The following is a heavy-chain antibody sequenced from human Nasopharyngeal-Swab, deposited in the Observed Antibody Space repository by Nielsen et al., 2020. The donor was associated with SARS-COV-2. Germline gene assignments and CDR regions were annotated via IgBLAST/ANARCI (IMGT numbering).Heavy chain of an antibody. CDR3: ARAEPSGGWYYYDSSGYYYGY. Sequence: PGKGLEWIGEINHSGSTNYNPSLKSRVTISVDTSKNQFSLKLTSVTAADTAVYYCARAEPSGGWYYYDSSGYYYGYWGQGTLGPSPQ. D-gene: IGHD3-22*01. CDR2: INHSGST. V-gene: IGHV4-34*01. J-gene: IGHJ4*02.